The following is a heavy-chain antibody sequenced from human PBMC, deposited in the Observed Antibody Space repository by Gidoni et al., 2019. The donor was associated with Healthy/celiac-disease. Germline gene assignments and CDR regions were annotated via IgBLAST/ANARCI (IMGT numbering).Heavy chain of an antibody. V-gene: IGHV3-21*01. CDR2: ISSSSSYI. D-gene: IGHD3-9*01. Sequence: DVQLVESGGGLVKPGGSLRLSCAASGFTFSSYSMNWVRQAPGKGLEWVSSISSSSSYIYYADSVKGRFTISRDNAKNSLYLQMNSLRAEDTAVYYCARDMRYFDNVFDYWGQGTLVTVSS. CDR1: GFTFSSYS. CDR3: ARDMRYFDNVFDY. J-gene: IGHJ4*02.